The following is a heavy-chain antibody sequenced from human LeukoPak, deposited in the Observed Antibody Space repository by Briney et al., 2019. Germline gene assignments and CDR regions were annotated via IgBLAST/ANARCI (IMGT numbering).Heavy chain of an antibody. CDR3: AKDPGRYEYYYYYYMDV. CDR2: ISGSGGST. V-gene: IGHV3-23*01. D-gene: IGHD3-9*01. J-gene: IGHJ6*03. Sequence: PGGSLRLSCAASGFTFSSYAMSWVRQAPGKGLEWVSAISGSGGSTYYADSVKGRFTISRDNSKNTLYLQMNSLRAEDTAVYYCAKDPGRYEYYYYYYMDVWGKGTTVTVSS. CDR1: GFTFSSYA.